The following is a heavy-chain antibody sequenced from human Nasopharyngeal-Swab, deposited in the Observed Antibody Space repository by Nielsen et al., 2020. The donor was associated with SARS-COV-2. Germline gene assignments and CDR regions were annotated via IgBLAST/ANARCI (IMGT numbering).Heavy chain of an antibody. J-gene: IGHJ4*02. Sequence: ESLKISCAASGFTFSDSAIHWVRQASGKGLEWVGRVRSKCNNYATAYSASVKGRFIIFRDDPTNTAYLQMNSLKTEDTAMYYCTRCGGGCYSGRDYWGQGTLVTVSS. D-gene: IGHD2-15*01. CDR2: VRSKCNNYAT. CDR3: TRCGGGCYSGRDY. CDR1: GFTFSDSA. V-gene: IGHV3-73*01.